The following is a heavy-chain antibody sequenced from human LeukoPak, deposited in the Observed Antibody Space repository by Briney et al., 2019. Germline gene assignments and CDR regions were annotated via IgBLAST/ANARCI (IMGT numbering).Heavy chain of an antibody. CDR1: GGSFSGYY. CDR2: INHSGST. J-gene: IGHJ1*01. V-gene: IGHV4-34*01. CDR3: ARGGGYSSGWYRTEYFQH. D-gene: IGHD6-19*01. Sequence: SETLSLTCAVYGGSFSGYYWGWIRQPPGKGLEWIGEINHSGSTNYNPSLKSRVTISVDTSKNQFSLKLSSVTAADTAVYYCARGGGYSSGWYRTEYFQHWGQGTLVTVSS.